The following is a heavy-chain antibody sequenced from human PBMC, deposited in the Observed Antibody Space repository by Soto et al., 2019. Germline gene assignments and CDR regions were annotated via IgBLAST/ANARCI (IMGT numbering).Heavy chain of an antibody. CDR1: GFTFSSFA. CDR2: IWYDGSNQ. D-gene: IGHD2-15*01. V-gene: IGHV3-33*06. Sequence: QVQLVESGGGVVQPGRSLRLSCAASGFTFSSFAMHWVRQAPGKGLGWVAVIWYDGSNQEYADSVKGRFTISRDNSKNTLYLQMNSLRDEDTAVYHCAKAGAYCSGGSCYGHNWLDPWGQGTLVTVSS. J-gene: IGHJ5*02. CDR3: AKAGAYCSGGSCYGHNWLDP.